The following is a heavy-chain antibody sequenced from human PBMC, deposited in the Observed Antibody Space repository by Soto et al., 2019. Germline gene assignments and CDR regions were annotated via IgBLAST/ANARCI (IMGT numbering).Heavy chain of an antibody. D-gene: IGHD2-15*01. CDR1: GGSVSSGSHY. CDR3: TRNVVVGRPGVSDI. J-gene: IGHJ3*02. CDR2: VYYSGNT. V-gene: IGHV4-61*01. Sequence: QVQLQESGPGLVKPSETLSLTCTVSGGSVSSGSHYWSWIRQPPGKGLEWIGYVYYSGNTNYKPSLKIRVPISIDTSKNQFSLKLSSVTAADTAVYYCTRNVVVGRPGVSDIWGQGTMVTVSS.